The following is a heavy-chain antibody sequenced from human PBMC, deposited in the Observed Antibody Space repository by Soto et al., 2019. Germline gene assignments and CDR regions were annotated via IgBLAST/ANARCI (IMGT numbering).Heavy chain of an antibody. Sequence: ASVKVSCKVSGYTLTELSMHWVRQAPGKGLEWMGGFDPEDGETIYAQKFQGRVTMTEDTSTDTAYMELSSLRSEDTAVYYCATNPHDCDILTGYYNWGQGTLVTVSS. CDR2: FDPEDGET. CDR3: ATNPHDCDILTGYYN. D-gene: IGHD3-9*01. CDR1: GYTLTELS. V-gene: IGHV1-24*01. J-gene: IGHJ4*02.